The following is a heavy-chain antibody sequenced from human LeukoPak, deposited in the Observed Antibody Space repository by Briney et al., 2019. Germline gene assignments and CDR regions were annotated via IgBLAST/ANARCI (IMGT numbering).Heavy chain of an antibody. CDR3: ARIDILTGLDAFDI. CDR2: INPSGGST. V-gene: IGHV1-46*01. D-gene: IGHD3-9*01. CDR1: GYFFPSYG. Sequence: ASVKVSCKASGYFFPSYGINWVRQAPGQGLEWMGIINPSGGSTSYAQKFQGRVTMTRDTSTSTVYMELSSLRSEDTAVYYCARIDILTGLDAFDIWGQGTMVTVSS. J-gene: IGHJ3*02.